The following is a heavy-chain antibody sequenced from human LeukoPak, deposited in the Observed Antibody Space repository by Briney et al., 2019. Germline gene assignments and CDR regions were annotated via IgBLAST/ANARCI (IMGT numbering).Heavy chain of an antibody. V-gene: IGHV3-9*01. CDR2: ISRNSGSK. J-gene: IGHJ4*02. Sequence: GRSRRLAWAAAGFTFVDYAMHWDRQVQGEGLGWDSGISRNSGSKGYADSVKGRFTISRDNAKNSLYLQMNSLRAEDTALYYCAKGYYDSSGYPPDYWGQGTLVTVSS. CDR1: GFTFVDYA. CDR3: AKGYYDSSGYPPDY. D-gene: IGHD3-22*01.